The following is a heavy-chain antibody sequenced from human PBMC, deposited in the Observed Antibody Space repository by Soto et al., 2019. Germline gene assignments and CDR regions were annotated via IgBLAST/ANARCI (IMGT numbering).Heavy chain of an antibody. V-gene: IGHV2-5*02. CDR1: GFSLSTSGVG. CDR2: IFWDDNK. J-gene: IGHJ5*02. D-gene: IGHD3-10*01. Sequence: QITLKESGPTLVKPTQTLTLTCTFSGFSLSTSGVGGGWFRQPQGKALEWLTLIFWDDNKRYSPSLKITLTITKDTSKNPVVLTMTNMAPVDTATYYCARTYYYGQNWFDPWGQGTLVTVSS. CDR3: ARTYYYGQNWFDP.